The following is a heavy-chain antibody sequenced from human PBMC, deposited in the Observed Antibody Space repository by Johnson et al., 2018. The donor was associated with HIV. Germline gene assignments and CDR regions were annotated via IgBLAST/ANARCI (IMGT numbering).Heavy chain of an antibody. J-gene: IGHJ3*02. Sequence: QMQLVESGGGVVQPGRSLRLSCAASGFTFSRYAMHWVRQAPGKGLEWVAVISYDGSNKYYADSVKGRFTISRDNSKNTLYLQMNSLRAEDTAVYYCARGGAFDIWGQGTMVTVSS. V-gene: IGHV3-30*14. CDR3: ARGGAFDI. CDR1: GFTFSRYA. CDR2: ISYDGSNK. D-gene: IGHD3-10*01.